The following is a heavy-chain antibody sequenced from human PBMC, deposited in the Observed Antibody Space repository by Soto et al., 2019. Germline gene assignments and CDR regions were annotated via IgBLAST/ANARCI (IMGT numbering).Heavy chain of an antibody. V-gene: IGHV4-4*02. CDR1: GGAIISSNW. CDR3: ARAKAGGYDY. J-gene: IGHJ4*02. D-gene: IGHD5-12*01. Sequence: AETLSLTCAVSGGAIISSNWLRWVRQPPGKGLEWIGEIYHSGSTNYNPSLKSRVTISVDKSKNQFSLKLSSVTAADTAVYYCARAKAGGYDYWGQGTLVPSPQ. CDR2: IYHSGST.